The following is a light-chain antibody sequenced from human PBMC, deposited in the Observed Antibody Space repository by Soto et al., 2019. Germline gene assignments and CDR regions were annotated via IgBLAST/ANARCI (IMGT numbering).Light chain of an antibody. CDR1: QIVSSN. CDR3: QQRSNWPPWIT. Sequence: EIVMTQSPATLSVSPWERATLSCMASQIVSSNLAWYQQKPGQAPRLVIYDIFTRATGVPTRISGSGSGTDFTLTISSPEPEDFAVYYCQQRSNWPPWITFGQGTRLEIK. V-gene: IGKV3-11*01. CDR2: DIF. J-gene: IGKJ5*01.